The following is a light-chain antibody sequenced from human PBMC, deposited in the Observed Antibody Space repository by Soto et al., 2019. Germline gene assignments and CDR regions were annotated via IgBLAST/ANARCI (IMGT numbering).Light chain of an antibody. Sequence: EIVMTQSPATLSVSPGGRATLSCRASQSISDTLAWYQQKPGQAPRLLIHGASTRAPGFPARFSGSGSGTDFTLTISSLQSEDLAVYYCLQYDNWPWTFGQGTKVEIK. V-gene: IGKV3-15*01. CDR2: GAS. CDR1: QSISDT. J-gene: IGKJ1*01. CDR3: LQYDNWPWT.